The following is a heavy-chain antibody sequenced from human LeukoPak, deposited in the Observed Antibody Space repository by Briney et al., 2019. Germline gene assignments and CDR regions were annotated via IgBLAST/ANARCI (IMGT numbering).Heavy chain of an antibody. CDR2: IYHSGST. Sequence: PSETLSLTCAVSGYSISSGYYWGWIRQPPGKGLEWIGSIYHSGSTYYNPSLKSRVTISVDTSKNQFSLKLSSVTAADTAVYYCARHKNYYYGSGSYYNRWFDPWGQGTLVTVSS. V-gene: IGHV4-38-2*01. J-gene: IGHJ5*02. CDR3: ARHKNYYYGSGSYYNRWFDP. CDR1: GYSISSGYY. D-gene: IGHD3-10*01.